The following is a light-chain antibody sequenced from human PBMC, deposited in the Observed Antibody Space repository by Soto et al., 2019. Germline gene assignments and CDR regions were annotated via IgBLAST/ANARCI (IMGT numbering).Light chain of an antibody. CDR3: QSYDSSLSADYV. CDR1: SSNIGAGYD. Sequence: QSVLTQPPSVSGAPGQRVTISCTGSSSNIGAGYDVHWYQQLPGTAPKLLIYGNINRPSGVPDRFSGSKSGTSASLAITGLQAEGEADYYCQSYDSSLSADYVFGTGTKLTVL. CDR2: GNI. V-gene: IGLV1-40*01. J-gene: IGLJ1*01.